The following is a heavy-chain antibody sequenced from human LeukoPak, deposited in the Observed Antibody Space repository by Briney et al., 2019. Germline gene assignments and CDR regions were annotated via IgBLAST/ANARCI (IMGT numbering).Heavy chain of an antibody. Sequence: GRSLRLSCAASGFTFSSYAMHWVRQAPGKGLEWVAVISYDGSNKYYAGSVKGRFTISRDNSKNTLYLQMNSLRAEDTAVYYCARALGGLYYYYGMDVWGKGTTVTVSS. J-gene: IGHJ6*04. CDR2: ISYDGSNK. D-gene: IGHD4-23*01. CDR1: GFTFSSYA. V-gene: IGHV3-30*04. CDR3: ARALGGLYYYYGMDV.